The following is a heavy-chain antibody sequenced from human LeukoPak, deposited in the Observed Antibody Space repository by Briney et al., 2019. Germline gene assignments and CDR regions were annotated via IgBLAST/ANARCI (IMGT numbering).Heavy chain of an antibody. V-gene: IGHV4-39*01. CDR2: IYYSGST. J-gene: IGHJ4*02. CDR3: AKLDILPDY. D-gene: IGHD2-8*01. Sequence: SETLSLTCTVSGGSISSSSYYWGWIRQPPGKGLEWIGSIYYSGSTYYNPSLKSRVTISVDTSKNQFSLKLSSVTAADTAVYYCAKLDILPDYWGQGTLVTVSS. CDR1: GGSISSSSYY.